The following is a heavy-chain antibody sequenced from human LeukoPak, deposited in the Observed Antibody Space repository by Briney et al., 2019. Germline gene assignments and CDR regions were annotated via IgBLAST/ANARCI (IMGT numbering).Heavy chain of an antibody. J-gene: IGHJ4*02. CDR3: ARTSILWFEHYFDY. CDR2: TSSNGGST. Sequence: PGGSLRLSCAASGFTFSSYAMHWVRQAPGKGLEYVSATSSNGGSTYYANSVKGRFTISRDNSKNTLYLQMNSLRAEDTAVYYRARTSILWFEHYFDYWGQGTLVTVSS. V-gene: IGHV3-64*01. CDR1: GFTFSSYA. D-gene: IGHD3-10*01.